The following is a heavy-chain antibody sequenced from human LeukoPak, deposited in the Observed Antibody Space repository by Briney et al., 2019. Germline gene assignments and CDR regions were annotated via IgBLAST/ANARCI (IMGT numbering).Heavy chain of an antibody. D-gene: IGHD4-17*01. Sequence: SETLSLTCTVSGGSISSSSYYWGWIRQPPGKGLEWIGSIYYSGSTYYNPSLKSRVTISVDTSENQFSLKLSSVTAADTAVYYCARDLEDDYGDYEAIQNNWFDPWGQGTLVTVSS. CDR1: GGSISSSSYY. J-gene: IGHJ5*02. CDR3: ARDLEDDYGDYEAIQNNWFDP. CDR2: IYYSGST. V-gene: IGHV4-39*07.